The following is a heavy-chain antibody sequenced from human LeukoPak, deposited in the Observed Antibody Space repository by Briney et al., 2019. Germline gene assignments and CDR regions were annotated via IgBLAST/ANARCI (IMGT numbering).Heavy chain of an antibody. V-gene: IGHV3-23*01. CDR1: GFTFSSYA. J-gene: IGHJ3*02. CDR3: GRDPNGDYIGAYDM. CDR2: IRGSGGST. Sequence: GGSLRLSCAASGFTFSSYAMIWVRQAPGKGLEWVSAIRGSGGSTYYADSVKDRFTISRDNSKNTLYLQMNSLRAEDTAVYYCGRDPNGDYIGAYDMWGQGTVVTVSS. D-gene: IGHD4-17*01.